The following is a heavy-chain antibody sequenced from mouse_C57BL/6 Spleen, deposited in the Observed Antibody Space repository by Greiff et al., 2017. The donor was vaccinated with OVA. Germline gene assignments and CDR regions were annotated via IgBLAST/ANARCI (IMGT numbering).Heavy chain of an antibody. CDR3: ARGGGLPSYAMDY. D-gene: IGHD2-4*01. J-gene: IGHJ4*01. V-gene: IGHV1-82*01. CDR1: GYAFSSSW. Sequence: VQLQQSGPELVKPGASVKISCKASGYAFSSSWMNWVKQRPGKGLEWIGRIYPGDGDTNYNGKFKGKATLTADKSYSTAYMQLSSLTSEDSAVYFCARGGGLPSYAMDYWGQGTSVTVSS. CDR2: IYPGDGDT.